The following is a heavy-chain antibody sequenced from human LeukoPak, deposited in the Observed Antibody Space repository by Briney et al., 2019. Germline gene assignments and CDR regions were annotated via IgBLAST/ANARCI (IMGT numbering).Heavy chain of an antibody. Sequence: GGSLKLSCAACGFTFSASPMHWGRQASGEGLEWVGGITATHATAYSATVKGRFTISRDDSKYTTYLHMNSLEPEDTAVYYCTREGCGATSSSTNDYWGQGTLVTVSS. CDR2: ITATHAT. J-gene: IGHJ4*02. D-gene: IGHD2-21*01. CDR1: GFTFSASP. V-gene: IGHV3-73*01. CDR3: TREGCGATSSSTNDY.